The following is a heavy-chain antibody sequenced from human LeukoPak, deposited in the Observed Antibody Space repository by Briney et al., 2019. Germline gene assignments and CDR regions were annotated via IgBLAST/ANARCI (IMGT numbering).Heavy chain of an antibody. V-gene: IGHV1-18*01. D-gene: IGHD2-21*02. CDR2: ISPYDGDT. Sequence: ASVKVSCKASGYTFAIYGISWVRQAPGQGLEWMAWISPYDGDTNHAQNFEGRVTMTTETSTSTAYMELRSLRSDDTAIYYCARDYCTRGGDCYKEDLFDPWGQGTLVTVSS. J-gene: IGHJ5*02. CDR1: GYTFAIYG. CDR3: ARDYCTRGGDCYKEDLFDP.